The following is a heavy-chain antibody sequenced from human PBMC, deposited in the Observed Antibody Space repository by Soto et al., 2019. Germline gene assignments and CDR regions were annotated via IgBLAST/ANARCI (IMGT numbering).Heavy chain of an antibody. J-gene: IGHJ4*02. Sequence: TGGSLRLSCAASGFTFSSYAMHWVRQAPGKGLEWVAVISYDGSNKYYADSVKGRFTISRDNSKNTLYLQMNSLRAEDTAVYYCAKALITMVRGVISGIGYWGQGTLVTVSS. CDR2: ISYDGSNK. V-gene: IGHV3-30-3*01. D-gene: IGHD3-10*01. CDR1: GFTFSSYA. CDR3: AKALITMVRGVISGIGY.